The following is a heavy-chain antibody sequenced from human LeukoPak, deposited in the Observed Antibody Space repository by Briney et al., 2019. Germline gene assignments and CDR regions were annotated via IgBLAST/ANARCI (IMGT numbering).Heavy chain of an antibody. Sequence: AGGSLRLSCAASGFTFSSYGMSWARQVPGKGLEWASGINWNGGSTGYADSVEGRFTISRDNAKNSLYLQMNSLRAEDTAVYYCAKDHGDRYCSGGSCYSNWGQGTLVTVSS. V-gene: IGHV3-20*04. CDR1: GFTFSSYG. J-gene: IGHJ4*02. CDR3: AKDHGDRYCSGGSCYSN. CDR2: INWNGGST. D-gene: IGHD2-15*01.